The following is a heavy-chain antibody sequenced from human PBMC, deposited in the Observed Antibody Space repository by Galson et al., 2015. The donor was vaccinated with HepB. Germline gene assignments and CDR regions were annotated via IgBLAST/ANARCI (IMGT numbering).Heavy chain of an antibody. V-gene: IGHV4-61*05. D-gene: IGHD3-10*01. CDR2: IYYSGST. Sequence: ETLSLTCTVSGGSISSSSYYWSWIRQPPGKGLEWIGYIYYSGSTNYNPSLKSRVTISVDTSKNQFSLKLSSVTAADTAVYYCARQGEGVDYWGQGTLVTVSS. CDR3: ARQGEGVDY. J-gene: IGHJ4*02. CDR1: GGSISSSSYY.